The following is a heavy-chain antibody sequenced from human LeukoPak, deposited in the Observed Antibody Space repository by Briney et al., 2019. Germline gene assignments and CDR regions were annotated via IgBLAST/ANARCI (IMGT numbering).Heavy chain of an antibody. CDR1: GYSFTSYC. CDR2: IDPSDSYT. J-gene: IGHJ4*02. CDR3: ARQSRYSSSWHYYFDY. Sequence: GESLRISCKGSGYSFTSYCISWVRQMPGKGLEWMGRIDPSDSYTNYSPSFQGHVTISADKSISTAYLQWSSLKASDTAMYYCARQSRYSSSWHYYFDYWGQGTLVTVSS. D-gene: IGHD6-13*01. V-gene: IGHV5-10-1*01.